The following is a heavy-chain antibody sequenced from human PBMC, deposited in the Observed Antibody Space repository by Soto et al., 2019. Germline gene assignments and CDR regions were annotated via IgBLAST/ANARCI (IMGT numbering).Heavy chain of an antibody. V-gene: IGHV3-23*01. CDR2: ISARGGSS. J-gene: IGHJ5*02. CDR3: AKGSIEYSASVDR. CDR1: GFPFNSYA. D-gene: IGHD5-12*01. Sequence: EVQLLDSGGGLVQPGGSLRLACAASGFPFNSYAMVWVRQAPGKGLEWVTVISARGGSSYFADSVKGRFTISRDNSKNVLSLEMNNLRAEDTATYCCAKGSIEYSASVDRLGQGTRVLVSS.